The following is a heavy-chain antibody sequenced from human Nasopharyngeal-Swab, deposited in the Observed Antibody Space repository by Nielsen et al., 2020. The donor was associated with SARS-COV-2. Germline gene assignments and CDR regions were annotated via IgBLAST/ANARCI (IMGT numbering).Heavy chain of an antibody. CDR3: ARSGGDFWSGYTDY. CDR2: IYTSGST. Sequence: SETLSLTCTVSGGSISSGSYYWSWIRQPAGKGLEWIGRIYTSGSTNYNPSLKSRVTISVDTSKNQFSLKLSSVTAADTAVYYCARSGGDFWSGYTDYWGQGTLVTVSS. CDR1: GGSISSGSYY. J-gene: IGHJ4*02. D-gene: IGHD3-3*01. V-gene: IGHV4-61*02.